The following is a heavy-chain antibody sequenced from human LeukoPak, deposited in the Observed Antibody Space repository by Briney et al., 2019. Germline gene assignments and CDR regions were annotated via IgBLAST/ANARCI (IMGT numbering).Heavy chain of an antibody. CDR3: ATYGSGNYYLDY. J-gene: IGHJ4*02. D-gene: IGHD3-10*01. V-gene: IGHV4-59*01. CDR2: IYYSGTT. CDR1: GGSISSYY. Sequence: SETLSLTCTVSGGSISSYYWSWIRQPPGKGLEWLGYIYYSGTTNYNPSLKSRVTLSVDTSKNQFSLRLSSVTAADTAVYYCATYGSGNYYLDYWGQGILVIVSS.